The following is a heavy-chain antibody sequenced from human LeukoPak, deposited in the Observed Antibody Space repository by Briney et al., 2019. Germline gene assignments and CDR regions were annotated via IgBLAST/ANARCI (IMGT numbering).Heavy chain of an antibody. D-gene: IGHD4-17*01. CDR2: INSSGSTI. CDR1: GFTFSSYE. Sequence: GGSLRLSCAASGFTFSSYEMNWVRQAPGKGLEWVSYINSSGSTIYYADSVKGRFTISRDNAKNSLYLQMNSLRAEDTAVYYCARELRALYYGMDVWGQGTTVTVSS. J-gene: IGHJ6*02. CDR3: ARELRALYYGMDV. V-gene: IGHV3-48*03.